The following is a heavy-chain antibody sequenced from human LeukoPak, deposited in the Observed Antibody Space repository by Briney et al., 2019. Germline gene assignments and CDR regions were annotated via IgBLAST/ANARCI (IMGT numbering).Heavy chain of an antibody. J-gene: IGHJ4*02. D-gene: IGHD3-22*01. CDR3: TIPTGGSGYRY. Sequence: GGSLRLSCVVSGFTFSTYAMSWVRQAPGKGLEWVSGIGGSGGDTFYADSVRGRFTVSRDNSKNTLFLQIDSLRTEDTAVYYCTIPTGGSGYRYWGQGTLVTVSS. CDR2: IGGSGGDT. V-gene: IGHV3-23*01. CDR1: GFTFSTYA.